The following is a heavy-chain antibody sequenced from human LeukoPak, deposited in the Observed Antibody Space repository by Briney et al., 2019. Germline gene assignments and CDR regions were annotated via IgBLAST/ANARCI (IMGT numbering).Heavy chain of an antibody. CDR1: GGSISSGGYS. V-gene: IGHV4-30-2*01. D-gene: IGHD2-2*01. J-gene: IGHJ1*01. CDR2: IYHSGST. Sequence: SETLSLTCAVSGGSISSGGYSWSWIRQPPGKGLEWIGYIYHSGSTYYNPSLKSRVTISVDRSKNQFSLKLSSVTAADTAVYYCASYIVVVPAAIEYFQHWGQGTLLTVSS. CDR3: ASYIVVVPAAIEYFQH.